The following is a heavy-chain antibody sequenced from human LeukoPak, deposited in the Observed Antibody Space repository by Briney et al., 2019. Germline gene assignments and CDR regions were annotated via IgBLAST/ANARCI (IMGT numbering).Heavy chain of an antibody. CDR2: IYYSGST. D-gene: IGHD3-10*01. CDR1: GGSISSSSYY. V-gene: IGHV4-39*07. CDR3: ARARFPPRMVRGVIILDY. J-gene: IGHJ4*02. Sequence: SETLSLTCTVSGGSISSSSYYWGWIRQPPGKGLEWIGSIYYSGSTYYNPSLKSRVTISVDTSKNQFSLKLSSVTAADTAVYYCARARFPPRMVRGVIILDYWGQGTLVTVSS.